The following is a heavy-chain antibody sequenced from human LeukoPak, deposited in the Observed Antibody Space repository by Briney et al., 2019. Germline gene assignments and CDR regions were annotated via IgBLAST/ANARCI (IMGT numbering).Heavy chain of an antibody. V-gene: IGHV3-23*01. CDR2: ISGSGGST. Sequence: PSGSLTLSCAASGFTFNSYAMSWVRQAPGKGLEWVSSISGSGGSTYYAGSVKGRFTISRDNSKNTLYLQMNSLRAEDTAVYYCAKDHGIARAIDYWGPGNLAAVSS. D-gene: IGHD3-3*01. CDR1: GFTFNSYA. CDR3: AKDHGIARAIDY. J-gene: IGHJ4*02.